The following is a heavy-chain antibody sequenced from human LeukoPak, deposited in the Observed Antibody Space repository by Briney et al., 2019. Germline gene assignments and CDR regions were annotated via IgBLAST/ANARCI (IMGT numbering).Heavy chain of an antibody. Sequence: SETLSLTCAVSGYSISSGYYWGWIRQPPGKGLEWIGSIYHSGSTYYNPSLKSRVTISVDTSKNQFSLKLSSVTAADTAVYYCARHAGTQIAARRGGAFDYWGQGTLVTVSS. CDR3: ARHAGTQIAARRGGAFDY. CDR1: GYSISSGYY. J-gene: IGHJ4*02. CDR2: IYHSGST. D-gene: IGHD6-6*01. V-gene: IGHV4-38-2*01.